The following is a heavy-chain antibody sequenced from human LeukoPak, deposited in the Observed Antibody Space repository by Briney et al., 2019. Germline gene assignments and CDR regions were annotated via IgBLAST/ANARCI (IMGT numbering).Heavy chain of an antibody. CDR2: MNPNSGNT. V-gene: IGHV1-8*01. CDR3: ARGCHQLLSYYYYYMDV. Sequence: EASVKVSCKASGYTFTSYDINWVRQATGQGHEWMGWMNPNSGNTGYAQKFQGRVTMTRNTSISTAYMELSSLRSEDTAVYYCARGCHQLLSYYYYYMDVWGKGTTVTVSS. J-gene: IGHJ6*03. CDR1: GYTFTSYD. D-gene: IGHD2-2*01.